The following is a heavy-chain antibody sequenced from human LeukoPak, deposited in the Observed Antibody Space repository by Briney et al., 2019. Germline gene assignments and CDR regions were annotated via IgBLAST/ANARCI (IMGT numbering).Heavy chain of an antibody. Sequence: SQTLSLTCTVSGGSISSSSYYWGWIRQPPGKGLEWIGSIYYSGSTYYNPSLKSRVTISVDTSKNQFSLKLSSVTAADTAVYYCARQIYDFWSGYSNYYYYYMDVWGKGTTVTVSS. D-gene: IGHD3-3*01. CDR1: GGSISSSSYY. J-gene: IGHJ6*03. CDR3: ARQIYDFWSGYSNYYYYYMDV. CDR2: IYYSGST. V-gene: IGHV4-39*01.